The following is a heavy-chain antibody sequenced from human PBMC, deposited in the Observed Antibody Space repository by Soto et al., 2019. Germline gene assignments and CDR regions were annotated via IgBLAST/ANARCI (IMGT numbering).Heavy chain of an antibody. V-gene: IGHV3-21*01. J-gene: IGHJ4*02. CDR1: GFTFSSYS. Sequence: GGSLRLSCAASGFTFSSYSMNWVRQAPGKGLEWVSSISSSSSYIYYADSVKGRFTISRDNAKNSLYLQMNSLRAEDTAVYYCARDPPAYEVDHFDYWGQGTLVTVSS. CDR2: ISSSSSYI. D-gene: IGHD5-12*01. CDR3: ARDPPAYEVDHFDY.